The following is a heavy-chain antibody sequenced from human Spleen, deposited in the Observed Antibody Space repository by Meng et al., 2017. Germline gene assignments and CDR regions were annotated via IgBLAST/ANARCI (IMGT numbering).Heavy chain of an antibody. Sequence: SETLSLTCAVYGGSFSGYYWSWIRQPPGKGLEWIGSIDYSGSTYYNPSLKSRVTISVDTSKNQFSLKLRFVTAADTAVYYCASYNSGWPQFDSWGQGTLVTVSS. CDR1: GGSFSGYY. D-gene: IGHD6-19*01. J-gene: IGHJ4*02. CDR2: IDYSGST. CDR3: ASYNSGWPQFDS. V-gene: IGHV4-34*01.